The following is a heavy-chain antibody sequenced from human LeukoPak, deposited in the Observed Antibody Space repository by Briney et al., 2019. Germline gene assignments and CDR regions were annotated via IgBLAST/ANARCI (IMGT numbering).Heavy chain of an antibody. Sequence: GGSLRLSCAASGFNFNNYGMTWVRQAPGKGLEWVSVISGNGANIHYADSVKGRFTISRDNSKNTLYLQMDSLRAEDTAVYYCAQLGYYNWGQGTLVTVSS. D-gene: IGHD2-15*01. V-gene: IGHV3-23*01. CDR3: AQLGYYN. CDR2: ISGNGANI. CDR1: GFNFNNYG. J-gene: IGHJ4*02.